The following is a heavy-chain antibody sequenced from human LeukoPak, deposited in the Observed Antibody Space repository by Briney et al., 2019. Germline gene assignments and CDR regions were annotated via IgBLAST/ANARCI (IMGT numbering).Heavy chain of an antibody. CDR1: GGSISSYY. J-gene: IGHJ5*02. V-gene: IGHV4-4*09. D-gene: IGHD6-19*01. CDR3: ARIADQWWFDP. CDR2: IYTSGST. Sequence: SETLSLTCTVSGGSISSYYWSWTRQPPGKGLEWIGYIYTSGSTNYNPSLKSRVTISVDTSKNQFSLNLSSVTAADTAVYYCARIADQWWFDPWGQGTLVTVSS.